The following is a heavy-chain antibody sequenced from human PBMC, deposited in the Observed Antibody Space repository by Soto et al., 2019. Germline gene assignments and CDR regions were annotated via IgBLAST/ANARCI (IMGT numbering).Heavy chain of an antibody. Sequence: ASVKVSCKASGYTFTGYYMHWVRQAPGQGLEWMGWINPNSGGTNYAQKFQGWVTMTRDTSISTAYMELSRLRSDDTAVYYCARAGREQLESNYYYYMDVWGKGTTVTVSS. CDR2: INPNSGGT. CDR1: GYTFTGYY. J-gene: IGHJ6*03. CDR3: ARAGREQLESNYYYYMDV. D-gene: IGHD6-6*01. V-gene: IGHV1-2*04.